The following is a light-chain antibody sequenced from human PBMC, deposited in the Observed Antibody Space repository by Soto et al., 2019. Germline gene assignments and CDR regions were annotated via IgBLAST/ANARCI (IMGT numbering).Light chain of an antibody. V-gene: IGKV3-20*01. CDR2: GTS. Sequence: EIVLTQSPGTLSLSPVETATLSCRASQTIGSTYLAWYQQKPGQAPRLLIFGTSRRATGIPDRFSGSGSGTDFTLSISRLEPEDFAVYYCQQYASSPLLTFGGGTKVDIK. CDR1: QTIGSTY. CDR3: QQYASSPLLT. J-gene: IGKJ4*01.